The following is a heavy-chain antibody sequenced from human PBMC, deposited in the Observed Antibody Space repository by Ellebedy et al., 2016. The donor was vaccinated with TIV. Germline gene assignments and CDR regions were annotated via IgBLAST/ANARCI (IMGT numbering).Heavy chain of an antibody. J-gene: IGHJ6*03. CDR2: INHSGST. D-gene: IGHD1-26*01. V-gene: IGHV4-34*01. CDR3: ARNSQVHSPGGNYYYYMDV. CDR1: GGSFSGYY. Sequence: SETLSLTXAVYGGSFSGYYWSWIRQPPGKGLEWIGEINHSGSTNYNPSLKSRVTMSVDTSKNQFSLKLSSVTAADTAMYYCARNSQVHSPGGNYYYYMDVWGKGTTVTVSS.